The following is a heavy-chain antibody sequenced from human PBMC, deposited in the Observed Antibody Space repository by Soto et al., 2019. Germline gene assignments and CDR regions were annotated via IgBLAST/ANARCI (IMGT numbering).Heavy chain of an antibody. CDR1: GFTFSSYA. D-gene: IGHD5-18*01. J-gene: IGHJ4*02. V-gene: IGHV3-23*01. CDR2: ISGSGGST. CDR3: AKVTFPGYSYGVDY. Sequence: EVQLLESGGGLVQPGGSLRLSCAASGFTFSSYAMSWVRQAPGKGLEWVSAISGSGGSTYYADSVKGRFTISRDNSKNTLYLQLNSLRAEDTAVYYCAKVTFPGYSYGVDYWGQGTLVTVSS.